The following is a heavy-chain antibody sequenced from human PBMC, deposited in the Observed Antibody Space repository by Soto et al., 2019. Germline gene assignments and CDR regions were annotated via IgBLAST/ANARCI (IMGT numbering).Heavy chain of an antibody. D-gene: IGHD2-2*02. Sequence: PGGSLRLSCAASGFTFSSYAMSWVRQAPGKGLEWVSAISGSGGSTYYADSVKGRFTISRDNSKNTLYLQMNSLRAEDTAVYYCAKGGYCSSTSCYTRRWTDGMDVWGQGTTVTVSS. V-gene: IGHV3-23*01. CDR2: ISGSGGST. J-gene: IGHJ6*02. CDR3: AKGGYCSSTSCYTRRWTDGMDV. CDR1: GFTFSSYA.